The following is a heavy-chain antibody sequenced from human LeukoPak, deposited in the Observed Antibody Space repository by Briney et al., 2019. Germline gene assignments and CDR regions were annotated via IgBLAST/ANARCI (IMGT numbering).Heavy chain of an antibody. CDR3: ATTKPEYYYDSSGYLGPPLNY. J-gene: IGHJ4*02. V-gene: IGHV1-24*01. D-gene: IGHD3-22*01. CDR2: FDPEDGET. CDR1: GYTLTELS. Sequence: GASVKVSCTVSGYTLTELSMHWVRQAPGKGLEWMGGFDPEDGETIYAQKFQGRVTMTEDTSTDTAYMELSSLRSEDTAVYYCATTKPEYYYDSSGYLGPPLNYWGQGTLVTVSS.